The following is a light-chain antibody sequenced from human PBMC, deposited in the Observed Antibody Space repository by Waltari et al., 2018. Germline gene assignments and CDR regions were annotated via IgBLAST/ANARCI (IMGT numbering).Light chain of an antibody. Sequence: DTVMTQSPVILSVSPGERATLSCRASQSVSVNLAWYQQKPGQSPRLLISGASTRATGIPARFSGSGSGTDFTLTIGSLQSEDFAVYYCQQYNSWPQTFGQGTKVEIK. CDR3: QQYNSWPQT. V-gene: IGKV3-15*01. CDR1: QSVSVN. J-gene: IGKJ1*01. CDR2: GAS.